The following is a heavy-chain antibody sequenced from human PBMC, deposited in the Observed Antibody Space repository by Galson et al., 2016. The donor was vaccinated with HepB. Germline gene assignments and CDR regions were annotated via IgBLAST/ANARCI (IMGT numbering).Heavy chain of an antibody. V-gene: IGHV3-33*01. CDR3: SREGGGYNYGTGPDY. Sequence: SLRLSCAASGFTFGNYGMHWVRRAPGKGLEWVAVVWFDGYNKNYADSVRGRFTISRDNSKKTLYLQMNSLRAEDTAMYYCSREGGGYNYGTGPDYWGQGTLVTVSS. CDR2: VWFDGYNK. J-gene: IGHJ4*02. CDR1: GFTFGNYG. D-gene: IGHD5-18*01.